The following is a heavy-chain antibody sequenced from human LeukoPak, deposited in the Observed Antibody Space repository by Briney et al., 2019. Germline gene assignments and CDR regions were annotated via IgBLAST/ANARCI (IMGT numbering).Heavy chain of an antibody. D-gene: IGHD4-17*01. CDR3: AREVAVTTFPYYYYGMDV. V-gene: IGHV3-30*03. J-gene: IGHJ6*02. CDR1: GFTFSSYG. CDR2: ISYDGSNK. Sequence: PGGSLRLSCAASGFTFSSYGMHWVRQAPGKGLEWVAVISYDGSNKYYADSVKGRFTISRDNSKNSLYLQMNSLRAEDTAVYYCAREVAVTTFPYYYYGMDVWGQGTTVTVSS.